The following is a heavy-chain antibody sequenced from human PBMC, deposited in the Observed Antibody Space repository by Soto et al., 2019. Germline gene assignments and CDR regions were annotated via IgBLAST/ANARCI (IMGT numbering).Heavy chain of an antibody. V-gene: IGHV1-2*04. D-gene: IGHD2-2*01. CDR2: INPNSGDT. CDR3: ARANIVLVPTAIISGLNGMDV. Sequence: QVQLVQSGAEVKKPGASVKVSCKASGYTFTDYYMHWVRQAPGQGLEWMGLINPNSGDTDYAQKFQGWVTMTRDTAISTAYMELSRLKSDDTAVYYCARANIVLVPTAIISGLNGMDVWGQGTTVTVSS. J-gene: IGHJ6*02. CDR1: GYTFTDYY.